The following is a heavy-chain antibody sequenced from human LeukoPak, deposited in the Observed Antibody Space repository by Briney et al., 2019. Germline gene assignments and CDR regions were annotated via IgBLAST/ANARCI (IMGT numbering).Heavy chain of an antibody. D-gene: IGHD3-10*01. V-gene: IGHV3-48*03. CDR3: ARGITMVRDYGTDV. Sequence: PGGSLRLSCAASGFTFRSYEMNWVRQAPGKGLEWVSYISSSGSTIYYADSVKGRFTISRDNAKNSLYLQMNSLRAEDTAVYYCARGITMVRDYGTDVWGKGTTVTVSS. CDR2: ISSSGSTI. J-gene: IGHJ6*04. CDR1: GFTFRSYE.